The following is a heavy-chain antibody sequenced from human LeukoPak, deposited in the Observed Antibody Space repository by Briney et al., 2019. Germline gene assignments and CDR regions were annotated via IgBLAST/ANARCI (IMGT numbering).Heavy chain of an antibody. CDR1: GYTFTSYY. D-gene: IGHD5/OR15-5a*01. V-gene: IGHV1-46*01. Sequence: ASVKVSCKASGYTFTSYYMHWVRQAPGQGLEWMGIINPSGGSTSYAQKFQGRVTITADESTSTAYMELSSLRSEDTAVYYCARDPMDADVSVDYSDYWGQGTLVTVSS. CDR2: INPSGGST. CDR3: ARDPMDADVSVDYSDY. J-gene: IGHJ4*02.